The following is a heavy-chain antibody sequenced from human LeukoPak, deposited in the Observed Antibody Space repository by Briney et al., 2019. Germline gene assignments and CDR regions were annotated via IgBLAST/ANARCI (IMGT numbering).Heavy chain of an antibody. CDR3: AKVGGIAAAGSGY. J-gene: IGHJ4*02. Sequence: GGSLRLSCAASGFTFSSYSMNWVRQAPGKGLEWVSAISGGGGSTYYADSVKGRFTISRDNSKNTLYLQMNSLRAEDTAVYYCAKVGGIAAAGSGYWGQGTLVTVSS. V-gene: IGHV3-23*01. CDR1: GFTFSSYS. D-gene: IGHD6-13*01. CDR2: ISGGGGST.